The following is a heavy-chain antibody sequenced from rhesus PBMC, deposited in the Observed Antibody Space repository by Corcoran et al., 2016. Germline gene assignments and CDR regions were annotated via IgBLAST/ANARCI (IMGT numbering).Heavy chain of an antibody. V-gene: IGHV4-169*02. CDR2: IYGSGSST. CDR3: ASVPRN. CDR1: GGSVRSRY. J-gene: IGHJ4*01. Sequence: QLQLQESVPGRVKPSEALSVTCAVYGGSVRSRYWSWIRQAPGKGLEWLGYIYGSGSSTNYNPFLKTRVTLAVDTSKNQLSLKLRSLTAADTAVYYCASVPRNWGQGVLVTVSS.